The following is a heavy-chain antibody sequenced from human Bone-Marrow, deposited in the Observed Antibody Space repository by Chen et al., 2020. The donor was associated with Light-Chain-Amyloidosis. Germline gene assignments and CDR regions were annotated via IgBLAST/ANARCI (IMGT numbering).Heavy chain of an antibody. CDR2: IKQDGSEN. Sequence: EVQLVESGGGLVQPVGSLRLYCAASGFTFSSYWMSWVRQAPGKVLEWMANIKQDGSENDYVCSVKGRFTISRDNPRSSLFLLMNSLRAEDTAVYYCAGVERGYYFDYWGQGTLVTVSS. CDR1: GFTFSSYW. D-gene: IGHD3-16*01. J-gene: IGHJ4*02. V-gene: IGHV3-7*01. CDR3: AGVERGYYFDY.